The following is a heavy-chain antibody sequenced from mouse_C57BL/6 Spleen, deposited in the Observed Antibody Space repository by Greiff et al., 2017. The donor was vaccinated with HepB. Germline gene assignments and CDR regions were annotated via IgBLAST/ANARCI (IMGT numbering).Heavy chain of an antibody. Sequence: VQGVESGAELARPGASVKLSCKASGYTFTSYGISWVKQRNGQGLEWIGEIYPRSGNTYYNEKFKGKATLTADKSSSTASMELRSLTSEDSAVYFCAITGTDAYWGQGTLVTVSA. J-gene: IGHJ3*01. CDR1: GYTFTSYG. D-gene: IGHD4-1*01. CDR3: AITGTDAY. V-gene: IGHV1-81*01. CDR2: IYPRSGNT.